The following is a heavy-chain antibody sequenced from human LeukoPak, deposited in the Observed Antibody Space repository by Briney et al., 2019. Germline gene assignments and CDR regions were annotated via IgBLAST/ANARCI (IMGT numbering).Heavy chain of an antibody. CDR3: AAESIAVNYYYMDV. CDR1: GFTFSSYT. CDR2: ISSSSSYI. D-gene: IGHD6-19*01. Sequence: GGSLRLSCAASGFTFSSYTMNWVRQAPGKGLEWVSSISSSSSYIYYADSVKGRFTISRDNAKNSLYLQMNSLRAEDTAVYYCAAESIAVNYYYMDVWGKGTTVTVSS. J-gene: IGHJ6*03. V-gene: IGHV3-21*01.